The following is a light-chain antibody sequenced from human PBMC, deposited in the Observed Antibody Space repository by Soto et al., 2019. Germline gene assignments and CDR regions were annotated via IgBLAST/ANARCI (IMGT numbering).Light chain of an antibody. Sequence: IVLTQSPAALSVSPGERVPLSCRASQSVSDDLAWYQQKPGKAPRLVIHGASTRATDFPARFSGSGSGTEFTLTISSLQSEDFGVYFCHQYNNWPQTFGGGTKV. CDR1: QSVSDD. J-gene: IGKJ4*01. CDR3: HQYNNWPQT. CDR2: GAS. V-gene: IGKV3-15*01.